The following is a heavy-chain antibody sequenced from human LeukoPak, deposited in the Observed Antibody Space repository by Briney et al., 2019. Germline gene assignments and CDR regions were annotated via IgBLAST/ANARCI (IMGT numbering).Heavy chain of an antibody. CDR3: ARVGIVVVPADAFDI. Sequence: GGSLRLSCAATGFTFSSYSMNWVRQAPGKGLEWVSYISSSSSTIYYADSVKGRFTISRDNAKNSLYLQMNSLRAEDTAVYYCARVGIVVVPADAFDIWGQGTMVTVSS. J-gene: IGHJ3*02. CDR2: ISSSSSTI. V-gene: IGHV3-48*01. CDR1: GFTFSSYS. D-gene: IGHD2-2*01.